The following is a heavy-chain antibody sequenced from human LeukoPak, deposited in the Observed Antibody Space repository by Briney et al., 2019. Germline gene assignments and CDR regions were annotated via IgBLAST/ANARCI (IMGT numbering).Heavy chain of an antibody. CDR3: ARHISGWYLNYYYYYMDV. CDR2: INHSGST. J-gene: IGHJ6*03. CDR1: GGSFSGYY. Sequence: SETLSLTCAVYGGSFSGYYWSWIRQSPGKGLEWIGEINHSGSTNYNPSLKSRVTISVDTSKNQFSLQLTSVTAADTAVYYCARHISGWYLNYYYYYMDVWGKGTTVTISS. D-gene: IGHD6-19*01. V-gene: IGHV4-34*01.